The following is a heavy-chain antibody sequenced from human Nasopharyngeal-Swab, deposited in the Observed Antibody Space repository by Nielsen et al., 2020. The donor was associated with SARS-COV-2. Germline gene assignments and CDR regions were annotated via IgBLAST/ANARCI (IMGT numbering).Heavy chain of an antibody. J-gene: IGHJ4*02. CDR2: ISYDGSNK. V-gene: IGHV3-30*18. CDR3: AKDSTPPVTAMVS. CDR1: GFTFSSYG. D-gene: IGHD5-18*01. Sequence: GGSLRLSCAASGFTFSSYGMHWVRQAPGKGLEWVAVISYDGSNKYYADSVKGRFTISRDNSKNTLYLQMNSLRAEDTAVYYCAKDSTPPVTAMVSWGQGTLVTVSS.